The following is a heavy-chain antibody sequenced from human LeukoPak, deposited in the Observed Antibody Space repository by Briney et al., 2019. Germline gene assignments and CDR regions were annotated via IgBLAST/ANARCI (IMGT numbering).Heavy chain of an antibody. V-gene: IGHV4-34*01. J-gene: IGHJ4*02. CDR3: ARDGGDGYNLDY. D-gene: IGHD5-24*01. CDR1: GGSFSGYY. CDR2: INHSGST. Sequence: PSETLSLTCAVYGGSFSGYYWSWIRQPPGKGLEWIGEINHSGSTNYNPSLKSRVTISVDTSKNQFSLKLSSVTATDTAVYYCARDGGDGYNLDYWGQGTLVTVSS.